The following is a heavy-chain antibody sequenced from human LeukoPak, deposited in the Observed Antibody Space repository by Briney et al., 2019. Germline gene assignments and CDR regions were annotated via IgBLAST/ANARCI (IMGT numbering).Heavy chain of an antibody. J-gene: IGHJ4*02. V-gene: IGHV3-23*01. CDR1: GFTFSSYA. D-gene: IGHD2-15*01. CDR2: ISGSGGST. Sequence: PGGSLRLSCAASGFTFSSYAMSWVRQAPGKGLEWVSAISGSGGSTYYADSVKGRFTIPRDNSKNTLFLQMNSLRAEDTAVYYCAKEGYCSGSNCYGAFDYWGQGTLVTVSS. CDR3: AKEGYCSGSNCYGAFDY.